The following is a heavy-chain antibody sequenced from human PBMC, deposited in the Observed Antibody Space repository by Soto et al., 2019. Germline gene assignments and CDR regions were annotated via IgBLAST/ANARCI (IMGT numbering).Heavy chain of an antibody. CDR3: ARGVGRYGSNLDY. CDR2: ICNSGGT. CDR1: GGSISSYC. J-gene: IGHJ4*02. Sequence: QVQLQESCPGLVKPSETLSLTCTVSGGSISSYCWSWVRQPPGEGLEWIANICNSGGTNYNPSLKSRVVISVDTSRNQFSLKLSSVTAADTAVYYCARGVGRYGSNLDYWGQGTLVTVSS. D-gene: IGHD1-26*01. V-gene: IGHV4-59*01.